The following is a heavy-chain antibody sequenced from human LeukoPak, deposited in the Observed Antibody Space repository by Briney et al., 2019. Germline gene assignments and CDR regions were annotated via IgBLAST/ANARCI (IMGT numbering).Heavy chain of an antibody. D-gene: IGHD3/OR15-3a*01. CDR3: ARGRRQWTGYYYYYGMDV. Sequence: ASVKVSCKASGYTFTSYDINWVRQATGQGLEWMGWMNPNSGNTGYAQKFQGRVTMTRNTSISTAYMELSSLRSEDTAVYYCARGRRQWTGYYYYYGMDVWGQGTTVTVSS. CDR1: GYTFTSYD. CDR2: MNPNSGNT. V-gene: IGHV1-8*01. J-gene: IGHJ6*02.